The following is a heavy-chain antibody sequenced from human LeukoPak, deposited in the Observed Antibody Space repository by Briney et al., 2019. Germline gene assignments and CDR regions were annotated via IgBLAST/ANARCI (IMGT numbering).Heavy chain of an antibody. D-gene: IGHD3-10*01. Sequence: GGSLRLSCAASGFTFSSYAMSWVRQAPGKGLEWVSGISGAGGTTDYADSVKGRFTISRDNSKNTLYLQMNSLRAEDTAVYYCAKDRVPYYYGSGTNYFDYWGQGTLVTVSS. V-gene: IGHV3-23*01. J-gene: IGHJ4*02. CDR2: ISGAGGTT. CDR1: GFTFSSYA. CDR3: AKDRVPYYYGSGTNYFDY.